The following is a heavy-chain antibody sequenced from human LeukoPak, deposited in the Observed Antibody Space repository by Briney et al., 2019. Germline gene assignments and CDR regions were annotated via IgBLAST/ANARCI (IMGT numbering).Heavy chain of an antibody. V-gene: IGHV1-46*01. D-gene: IGHD2-2*01. CDR2: INPSGGST. CDR1: GYTFTSYY. CDR3: ALVVPAAGNWFDP. Sequence: ASVKVSCKASGYTFTSYYMHWVRQAPGQGLEWMGIINPSGGSTSYAQKFQGRVTMTRDTSTSTVYMELSSLRSEDTALYYCALVVPAAGNWFDPWGQETLVTVSS. J-gene: IGHJ5*02.